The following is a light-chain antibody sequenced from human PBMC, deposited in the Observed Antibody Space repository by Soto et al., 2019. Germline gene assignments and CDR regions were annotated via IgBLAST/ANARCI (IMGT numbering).Light chain of an antibody. Sequence: QSALTQPASVSGSPGQSITISCTGTSSDVGGYNYVSWYQQHPGKAPKLMIYDVSNRLSGVSNRFSGSKSGNTASLTISGLQAEDEADYYCNSYTSSSTLLFGGGTKLTVL. CDR3: NSYTSSSTLL. J-gene: IGLJ2*01. V-gene: IGLV2-14*01. CDR1: SSDVGGYNY. CDR2: DVS.